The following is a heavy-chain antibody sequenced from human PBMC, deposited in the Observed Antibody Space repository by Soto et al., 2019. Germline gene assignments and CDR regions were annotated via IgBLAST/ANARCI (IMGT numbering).Heavy chain of an antibody. CDR2: ISYDGNHK. J-gene: IGHJ5*02. Sequence: GGSLRLSCEASGFTFSTYGMHWVRQAPGKGLEWVAVISYDGNHKYYADSVKGRFTISRDNSKNTLYVQMGSLRVEDTAMYYCAGDPSAFYYYDTTGPQNWFDPWGQGTLVTVSS. CDR3: AGDPSAFYYYDTTGPQNWFDP. CDR1: GFTFSTYG. D-gene: IGHD3-22*01. V-gene: IGHV3-30*03.